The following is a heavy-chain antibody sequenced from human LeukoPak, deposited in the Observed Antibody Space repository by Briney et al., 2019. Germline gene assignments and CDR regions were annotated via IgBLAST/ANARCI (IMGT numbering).Heavy chain of an antibody. CDR3: ERFGAIDAFDI. Sequence: SQTLSLTCTVSGGSISSGSYYWSWIRQPAGKGLEWIGRIYTSGSTNYNPSLKSRVTISVDTSKNPFSLKLSSVPAADTAVYYCERFGAIDAFDIWGQGTMVTVSS. CDR2: IYTSGST. CDR1: GGSISSGSYY. D-gene: IGHD3-10*01. V-gene: IGHV4-61*02. J-gene: IGHJ3*02.